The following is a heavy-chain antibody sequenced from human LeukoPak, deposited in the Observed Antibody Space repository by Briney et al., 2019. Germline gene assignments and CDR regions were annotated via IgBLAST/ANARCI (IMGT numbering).Heavy chain of an antibody. V-gene: IGHV3-53*01. J-gene: IGHJ3*02. D-gene: IGHD3-10*01. Sequence: GGSLRLSCAASGFTVSRNYMSWVRQAPGKGLEWVSLIYSGGSTYHADSVKGRFTISRDNSKNTLYLQMNSLRGEDTAVYYCARAGLGGHDAFDIWGQGTVVTVSS. CDR1: GFTVSRNY. CDR3: ARAGLGGHDAFDI. CDR2: IYSGGST.